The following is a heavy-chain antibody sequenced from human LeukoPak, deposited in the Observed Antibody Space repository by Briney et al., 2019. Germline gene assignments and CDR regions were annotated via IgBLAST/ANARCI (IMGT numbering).Heavy chain of an antibody. V-gene: IGHV3-7*01. Sequence: PGGSLRLSCAASGFTFSTYWMTWVRQAPGKGLEWVANIKQDGSEKYYVDSVRGRFTISRDNAKNSLYLQMNSLRAEDTAVYYCATSGVSGTNGYYYMDVWGKGTTVTVS. CDR2: IKQDGSEK. J-gene: IGHJ6*03. CDR3: ATSGVSGTNGYYYMDV. CDR1: GFTFSTYW. D-gene: IGHD2-8*01.